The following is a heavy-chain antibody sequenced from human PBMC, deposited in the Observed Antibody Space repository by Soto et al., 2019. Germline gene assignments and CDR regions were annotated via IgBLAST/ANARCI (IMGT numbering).Heavy chain of an antibody. J-gene: IGHJ6*02. V-gene: IGHV3-7*01. D-gene: IGHD6-13*01. CDR3: ARIASGGWGWDV. CDR1: GFTFSSYW. CDR2: IKQDGSEE. Sequence: EVQLVESGGGLVQPGGSLRLSCVDSGFTFSSYWMSWVRQAPVKGLEWVGNIKQDGSEENYVDSVKGRSTISRDNAKNSMYLCVTGLRAEDTAVYVCARIASGGWGWDVWGQGTTVVVSS.